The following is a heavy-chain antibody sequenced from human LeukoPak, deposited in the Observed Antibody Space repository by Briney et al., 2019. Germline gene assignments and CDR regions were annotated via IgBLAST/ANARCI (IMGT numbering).Heavy chain of an antibody. V-gene: IGHV3-48*01. Sequence: RGSLRLSCAASGFTFSSYWMSWVRQAPGRGLEWLAYISSGSRTIYYTDSVKGRFTISRDDANNSLFLQMNTLRVDDSALYYCARGPVGATPLDYWGQGTLVTVSS. CDR2: ISSGSRTI. D-gene: IGHD1-26*01. J-gene: IGHJ4*02. CDR1: GFTFSSYW. CDR3: ARGPVGATPLDY.